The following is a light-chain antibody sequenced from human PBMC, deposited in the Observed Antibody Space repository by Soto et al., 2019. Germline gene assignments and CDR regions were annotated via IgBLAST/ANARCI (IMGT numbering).Light chain of an antibody. CDR1: STDIGGYSY. CDR2: EVY. J-gene: IGLJ3*02. V-gene: IGLV2-14*01. CDR3: SSYTSSTTLV. Sequence: QSALTQPASVSGSPGQSITISCTGTSTDIGGYSYVSWYQQHPGKAPKLIIYEVYNRPSGVSNRFSSSKSGSTASLTISGLQAEDEAEYYCSSYTSSTTLVFGGGTKLTVL.